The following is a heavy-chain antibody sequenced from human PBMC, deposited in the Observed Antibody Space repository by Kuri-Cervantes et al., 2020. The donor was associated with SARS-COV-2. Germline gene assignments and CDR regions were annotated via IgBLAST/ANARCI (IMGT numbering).Heavy chain of an antibody. CDR1: GFAFSNYA. CDR3: ARAYCGGDCEFDY. CDR2: ISGSGGDT. D-gene: IGHD2-21*02. J-gene: IGHJ4*02. Sequence: GESLKISCVASGFAFSNYALTWVRQAPGKGLEWVSAISGSGGDTYYADSVKGRFTISRDSSENTLYLQMNSLRAEDTAVYYCARAYCGGDCEFDYWGQGTLVTVSS. V-gene: IGHV3-23*01.